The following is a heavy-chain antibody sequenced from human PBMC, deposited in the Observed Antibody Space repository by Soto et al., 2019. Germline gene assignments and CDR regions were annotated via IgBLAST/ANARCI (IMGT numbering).Heavy chain of an antibody. CDR1: GGSINSDDHY. Sequence: SETLSLTCSVSGGSINSDDHYWTWIRQPPGKGLEWIGSIYKSGTTNYNPSLKSRITVSVDTSKNQFSLNLTSVTAADTALYYCARRRRGGYWFAPWGQGTPVTVSS. V-gene: IGHV4-30-4*01. CDR3: ARRRRGGYWFAP. CDR2: IYKSGTT. J-gene: IGHJ5*02.